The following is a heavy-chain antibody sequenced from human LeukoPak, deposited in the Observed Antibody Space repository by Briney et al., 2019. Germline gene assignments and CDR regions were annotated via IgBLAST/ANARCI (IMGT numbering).Heavy chain of an antibody. V-gene: IGHV3-48*03. CDR3: ARSGFNFDS. Sequence: GGSLRLSCAASGFASSTYEMNWVRQAPGKGLEWVSYISSSGRIIYYTDSVKGRFTISRDNAKNSLYLQMNSLRAEDTAVYYCARSGFNFDSWGLGTLVTVSS. CDR1: GFASSTYE. D-gene: IGHD5-12*01. CDR2: ISSSGRII. J-gene: IGHJ4*02.